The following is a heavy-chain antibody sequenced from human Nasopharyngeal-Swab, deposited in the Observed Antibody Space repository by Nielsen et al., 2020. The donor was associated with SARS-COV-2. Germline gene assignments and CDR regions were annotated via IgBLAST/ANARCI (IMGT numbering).Heavy chain of an antibody. CDR3: ARYSLWLPVNWFDP. CDR2: IYYSGST. D-gene: IGHD5-18*01. J-gene: IGHJ5*02. Sequence: WIRQPPGKGLERIGYIYYSGSTYYNPSLKSRVTISVDTSKNQFSLKLSSVTAADTAVYYCARYSLWLPVNWFDPWGQGTLVTVSS. V-gene: IGHV4-30-4*01.